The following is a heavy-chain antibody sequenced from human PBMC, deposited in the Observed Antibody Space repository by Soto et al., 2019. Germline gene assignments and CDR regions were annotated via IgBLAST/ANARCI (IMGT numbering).Heavy chain of an antibody. J-gene: IGHJ4*02. V-gene: IGHV1-18*01. CDR2: ISAYNGNT. D-gene: IGHD2-2*01. CDR1: GYTFTSYG. Sequence: ASVKVSCKASGYTFTSYGSRWVRQAPGQGLEWMGWISAYNGNTNYAQKLQGRVTMTTDTSTSTAYMELRSLRAEDTAVYYCARVGYCTTISCWGAFDYWGQGTQVTVSS. CDR3: ARVGYCTTISCWGAFDY.